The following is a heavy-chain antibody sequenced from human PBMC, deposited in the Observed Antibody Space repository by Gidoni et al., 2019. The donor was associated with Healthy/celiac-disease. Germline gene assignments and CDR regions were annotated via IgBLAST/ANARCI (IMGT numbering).Heavy chain of an antibody. CDR3: ARLYYDSSGGDAFDI. CDR1: GGTFSSYT. D-gene: IGHD3-22*01. CDR2: IIPILGIA. Sequence: QVQLVQSGAEVKKPGSSVKVSCKASGGTFSSYTISWVRQAPGQGLEWMGRIIPILGIANYAQKCQGRVTITADKSTSTAYMELSSLRSEDTAVYYCARLYYDSSGGDAFDIWGQGTMVTVSS. V-gene: IGHV1-69*02. J-gene: IGHJ3*02.